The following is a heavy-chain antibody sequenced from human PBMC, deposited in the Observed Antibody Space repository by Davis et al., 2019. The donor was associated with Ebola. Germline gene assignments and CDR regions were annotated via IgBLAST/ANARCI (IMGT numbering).Heavy chain of an antibody. Sequence: GESLKISCAASGFTFSDYFMSWIRQAPGKELEWIAYISGSGNTKYHADSVEGRFTISRDNAKKSLYLQMNSLRAEDTAVYYCAGVAGAATWNWYFDLWGRGTLVSVSS. CDR1: GFTFSDYF. CDR3: AGVAGAATWNWYFDL. CDR2: ISGSGNTK. D-gene: IGHD6-13*01. V-gene: IGHV3-11*04. J-gene: IGHJ2*01.